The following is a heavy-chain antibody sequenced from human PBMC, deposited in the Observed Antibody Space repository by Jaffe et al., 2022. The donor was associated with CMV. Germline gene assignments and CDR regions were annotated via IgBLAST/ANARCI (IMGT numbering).Heavy chain of an antibody. CDR3: ARVWGYGTGTYYPGWDVLDY. J-gene: IGHJ4*02. V-gene: IGHV3-33*08. D-gene: IGHD3-10*01. Sequence: QVQLAESGGGVAQPGRSLRLSCAASGFTFTTYGMHWVRQAPGKGLEWVAVIWYDGSKKYYADSVKGRFTISRDNSQDTLYLQMNSLRAEDTAVYYCARVWGYGTGTYYPGWDVLDYWGQGTLVTVSS. CDR2: IWYDGSKK. CDR1: GFTFTTYG.